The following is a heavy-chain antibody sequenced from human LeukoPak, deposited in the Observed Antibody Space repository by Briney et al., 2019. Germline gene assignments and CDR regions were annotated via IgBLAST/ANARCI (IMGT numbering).Heavy chain of an antibody. CDR3: ASRGFEHYDFWSGLEFDY. J-gene: IGHJ4*02. D-gene: IGHD3-3*01. V-gene: IGHV3-30-3*01. CDR1: GFTFSSYA. CDR2: ISYDGSNK. Sequence: GGSLRLSCAASGFTFSSYAMHWVRQAPGKGLEWVAVISYDGSNKYYADSVKGRFTISRDNAKNSLYLQMNSLRAEDTAVYCCASRGFEHYDFWSGLEFDYWGQGTLVTVSS.